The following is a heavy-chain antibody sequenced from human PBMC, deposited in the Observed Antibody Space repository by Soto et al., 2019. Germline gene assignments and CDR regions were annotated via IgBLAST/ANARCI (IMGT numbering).Heavy chain of an antibody. Sequence: QVQLQESGPGLVKPSETLSLTCTVSGGSISSYYWSWIRQPAGKGLEWIGRIYTSGSTNYNPSLKSRVPMSVDTSKNQFSLKLSSVTAADTAVYYCARDVQGAAMDQYYYYGMDVWGQGTTVTVSS. CDR2: IYTSGST. J-gene: IGHJ6*02. D-gene: IGHD5-18*01. CDR3: ARDVQGAAMDQYYYYGMDV. CDR1: GGSISSYY. V-gene: IGHV4-4*07.